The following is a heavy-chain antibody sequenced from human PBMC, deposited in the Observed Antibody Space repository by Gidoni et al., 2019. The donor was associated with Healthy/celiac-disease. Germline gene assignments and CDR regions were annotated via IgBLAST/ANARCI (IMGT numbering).Heavy chain of an antibody. V-gene: IGHV4-39*01. CDR2: IYYSGST. Sequence: QLQLQESGPGLVKPSETLSLTCTVPGGSISSSSYYWGWIRQPPGKGLEWIGSIYYSGSTYYNPSLKSRVTISVDTSKNQFSLKLSSVTAADTAVYYCARHSWGYDIVANFDYWGQGTLVTVSS. CDR1: GGSISSSSYY. D-gene: IGHD3-9*01. J-gene: IGHJ4*02. CDR3: ARHSWGYDIVANFDY.